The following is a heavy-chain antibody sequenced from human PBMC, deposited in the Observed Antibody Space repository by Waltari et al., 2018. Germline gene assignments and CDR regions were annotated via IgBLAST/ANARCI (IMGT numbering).Heavy chain of an antibody. CDR1: GGSISSSSYY. CDR2: IYYSGST. V-gene: IGHV4-39*02. J-gene: IGHJ6*02. D-gene: IGHD7-27*01. CDR3: AKDLTARGNGMDV. Sequence: QLQLQESGPGLVKPSETLSLTCTVSGGSISSSSYYWGWIRQPPGKGLEWIGSIYYSGSTYYNPSLKSRVTISVDTSKNQFSLKLSSVTAADTAVYYCAKDLTARGNGMDVWGQGTTVTVSS.